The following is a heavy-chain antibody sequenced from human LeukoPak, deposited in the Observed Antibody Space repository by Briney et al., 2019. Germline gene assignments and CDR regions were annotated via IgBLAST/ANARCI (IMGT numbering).Heavy chain of an antibody. V-gene: IGHV1-8*03. CDR3: ARDLHIAAAGNNYYYYYMDV. CDR2: MNPNSGNT. CDR1: GYTFTSYD. Sequence: GASVKVSCKASGYTFTSYDINWVRQATGQGLEWMGWMNPNSGNTGYAQKFQGRVTITRSTSISTAYMELSSLRSEDTAVYYCARDLHIAAAGNNYYYYYMDVWGKGTTVTVSS. J-gene: IGHJ6*03. D-gene: IGHD6-13*01.